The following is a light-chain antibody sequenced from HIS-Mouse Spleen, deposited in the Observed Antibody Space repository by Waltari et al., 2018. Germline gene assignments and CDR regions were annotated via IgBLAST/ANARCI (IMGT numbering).Light chain of an antibody. CDR3: QQRSNLT. J-gene: IGKJ4*01. CDR2: DAS. V-gene: IGKV2D-29*01. Sequence: DIVMTQTPLSLSVTPGQPASISCKSSQSLLHSDGKTYLYWYLQKPGQAPRLLIYDASNRATGIPARFSGSESGTDFTLTISSLEPEDFAVYYCQQRSNLTFGGGTKVEIK. CDR1: QSLLHSDGKTY.